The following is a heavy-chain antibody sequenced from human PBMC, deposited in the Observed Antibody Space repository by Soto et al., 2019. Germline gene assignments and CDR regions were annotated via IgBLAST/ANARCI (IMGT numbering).Heavy chain of an antibody. Sequence: APGKGLEWVSYISSSSNTRYYADSVKGRFTISKDNAKNSLDLQMNSLRAEDTAVYYCARFYFQAEGGKRVTAPVYAFLLTRSSDL. CDR3: ARFYFQAEGGKRVTAPVYAFLLTRSSDL. V-gene: IGHV3-48*01. J-gene: IGHJ2*01. CDR2: ISSSSNTR. D-gene: IGHD2-15*01.